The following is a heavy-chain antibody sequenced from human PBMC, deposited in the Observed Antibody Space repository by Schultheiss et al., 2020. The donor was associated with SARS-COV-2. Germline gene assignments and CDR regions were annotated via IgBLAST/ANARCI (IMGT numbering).Heavy chain of an antibody. CDR2: ISYDGSNK. Sequence: GESLKISCAASGFTFSSYAMHWVRQAPGKGLEWVAVISYDGSNKYYADSVKGRFTISRDNSKNTLYLQMNSLRAEDTAVYYCARGGYYTDDAFDIWGQGTMVTVSS. D-gene: IGHD3-3*01. CDR3: ARGGYYTDDAFDI. CDR1: GFTFSSYA. V-gene: IGHV3-30*01. J-gene: IGHJ3*02.